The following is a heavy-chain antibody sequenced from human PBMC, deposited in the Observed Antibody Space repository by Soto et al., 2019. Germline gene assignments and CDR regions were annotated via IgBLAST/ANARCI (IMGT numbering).Heavy chain of an antibody. CDR3: AKNRQFRSYYESAGHYNN. Sequence: EVQLLESGGGLVQPGGSLRLSCVASGFTFRNYGMRWVRQAPGKGLEWVSGISGTGGATYYADSVKGRFTISRDNSKNTLYLQMNSLRANDTAVYYCAKNRQFRSYYESAGHYNNWGQGTLVTVSS. CDR1: GFTFRNYG. D-gene: IGHD3-10*01. V-gene: IGHV3-23*01. CDR2: ISGTGGAT. J-gene: IGHJ4*02.